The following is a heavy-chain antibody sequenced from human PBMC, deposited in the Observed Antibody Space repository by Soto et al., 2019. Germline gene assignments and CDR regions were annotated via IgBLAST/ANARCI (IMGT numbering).Heavy chain of an antibody. CDR2: ISSTSTYT. Sequence: GGSLRLSCAASGFTFRSYAMNWVRQTQEKGLEWVSSISSTSTYTHYADSVKGRFTISRDNANNSMFLQMNSLRAEDTAIYYCARDLALAGNYWGQGALVTVSS. CDR3: ARDLALAGNY. D-gene: IGHD6-19*01. CDR1: GFTFRSYA. J-gene: IGHJ4*02. V-gene: IGHV3-21*01.